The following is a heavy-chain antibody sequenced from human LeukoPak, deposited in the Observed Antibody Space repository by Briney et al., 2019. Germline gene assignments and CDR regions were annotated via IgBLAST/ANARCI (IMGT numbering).Heavy chain of an antibody. CDR2: IYYSGST. CDR3: AGVRVYGDYPFDY. V-gene: IGHV4-31*03. J-gene: IGHJ4*02. CDR1: GGSISSGGYY. D-gene: IGHD4-17*01. Sequence: SQTLSLTCTVSGGSISSGGYYWSWIRQHPGKGLEWIGYIYYSGSTYYNPSLKSRVTISVDTSKNQFSLKLSSVTAADTAVYYCAGVRVYGDYPFDYWGQGTLVTVSS.